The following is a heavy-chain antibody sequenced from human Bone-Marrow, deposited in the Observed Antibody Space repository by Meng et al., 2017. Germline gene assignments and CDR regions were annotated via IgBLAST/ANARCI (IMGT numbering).Heavy chain of an antibody. CDR2: ISSSSSYI. Sequence: GESLKISCAASGFTFSSYSMNWVRQAPGKGLEWVSSISSSSSYIYYADSVKGRFTISRDNAKNSLYLQMNSLRAEDTAVYYCAKGGRGYSYGYVDYWGQGTLVTVSS. V-gene: IGHV3-21*01. D-gene: IGHD5-18*01. CDR1: GFTFSSYS. J-gene: IGHJ4*02. CDR3: AKGGRGYSYGYVDY.